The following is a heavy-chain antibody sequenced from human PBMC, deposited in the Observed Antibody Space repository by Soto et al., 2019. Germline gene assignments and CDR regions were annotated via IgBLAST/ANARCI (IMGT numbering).Heavy chain of an antibody. V-gene: IGHV3-48*01. J-gene: IGHJ4*02. Sequence: EVQLVESGGDLAQPGGSLRLSCVASGVTFSNYSMNWVRQAPGKGLEWVSFISSGGGTIYYTDSVKGRFTVSRDNAKNSLYLQMNSLRAEDTAVYYCARSPTRNYYGSGSYFDYWGQGTLGTVSS. CDR1: GVTFSNYS. CDR2: ISSGGGTI. CDR3: ARSPTRNYYGSGSYFDY. D-gene: IGHD3-10*01.